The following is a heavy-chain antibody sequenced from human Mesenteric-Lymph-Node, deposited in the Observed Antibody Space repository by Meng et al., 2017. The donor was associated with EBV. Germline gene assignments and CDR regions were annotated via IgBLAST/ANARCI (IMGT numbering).Heavy chain of an antibody. CDR3: AKDYGDPYDAFDI. J-gene: IGHJ3*02. Sequence: QVQLVESGGGVVQPGRSLRLSCAASGFTFSSYLMHWVRQAPGKGLEWVASISYDGSNKYYADSVKGRFTISRDNSKNTLHLQMNSLRAEDTAMYYCAKDYGDPYDAFDIWGQGTMVTVSS. V-gene: IGHV3-30*18. CDR1: GFTFSSYL. D-gene: IGHD4-17*01. CDR2: ISYDGSNK.